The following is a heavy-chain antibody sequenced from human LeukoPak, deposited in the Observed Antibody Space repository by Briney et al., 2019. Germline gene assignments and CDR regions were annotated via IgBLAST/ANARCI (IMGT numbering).Heavy chain of an antibody. D-gene: IGHD6-19*01. V-gene: IGHV4-39*01. J-gene: IGHJ6*03. CDR3: ARHVIAVAGEFGGYYYYYMDV. Sequence: PSETLSLTCTVSGGSISSSSYYWGWIRQPPGKGLEWIGHIHYSGSTNYNPSLKSRVTISVDTSKNQFSLKLSSVTAADTAVYYCARHVIAVAGEFGGYYYYYMDVWGKGTTVTISS. CDR1: GGSISSSSYY. CDR2: IHYSGST.